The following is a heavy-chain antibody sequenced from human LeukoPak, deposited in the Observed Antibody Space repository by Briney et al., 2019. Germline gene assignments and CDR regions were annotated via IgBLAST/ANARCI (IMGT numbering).Heavy chain of an antibody. V-gene: IGHV1-2*06. D-gene: IGHD6-19*01. Sequence: ASVKVSCKASGYIFTGYYMHWVRQASGQGLEWMGRINPNNGGTNYAQKFQGRVTMTRDTSISTVYMELSSLRSDDTAVYYCARVRGDSSGWYIDYWGQGTLVTVSS. J-gene: IGHJ4*02. CDR3: ARVRGDSSGWYIDY. CDR2: INPNNGGT. CDR1: GYIFTGYY.